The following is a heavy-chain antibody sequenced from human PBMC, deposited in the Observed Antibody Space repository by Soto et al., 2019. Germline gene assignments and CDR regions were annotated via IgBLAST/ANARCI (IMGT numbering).Heavy chain of an antibody. D-gene: IGHD2-21*02. J-gene: IGHJ1*01. V-gene: IGHV4-39*01. CDR2: IYYSGST. CDR1: GGSISSSYYF. CDR3: ADGLHCGGDCPISEYFHH. Sequence: SETLSLTCTVSGGSISSSYYFWGWIRQPPGKGLEWIGSIYYSGSTYYNPSLKSRITISVDTSKNQFSLKLTSVAATDTAVYYCADGLHCGGDCPISEYFHHWGQGTLVTVSS.